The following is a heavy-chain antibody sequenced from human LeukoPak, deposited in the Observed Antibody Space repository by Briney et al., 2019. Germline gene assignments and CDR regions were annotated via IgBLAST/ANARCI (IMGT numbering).Heavy chain of an antibody. J-gene: IGHJ4*02. CDR2: IYTSGST. CDR1: GGSISSGSYY. CDR3: ARETSVFRFLEWLSFDY. Sequence: SQTLSLTCTVSGGSISSGSYYWSWIRQPAWKGLEWIGRIYTSGSTNYNPSLKSRVTISVDTSKNQFSLKLSSVTAADTAVYYCARETSVFRFLEWLSFDYWGQGTLVTVSS. D-gene: IGHD3-3*01. V-gene: IGHV4-61*02.